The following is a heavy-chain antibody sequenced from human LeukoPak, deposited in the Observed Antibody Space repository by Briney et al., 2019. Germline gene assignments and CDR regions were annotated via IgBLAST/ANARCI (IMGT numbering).Heavy chain of an antibody. Sequence: PGGSLRLSCAASGFTISSYSMNWVRQAPGKGLEWVSSISSGSSYIYYADSVKGRFTISRDNAKNSLYLQMNSLRAEYTAEDYCAAKGIVGATSLDYWGQGTLVTVSS. CDR1: GFTISSYS. CDR2: ISSGSSYI. CDR3: AAKGIVGATSLDY. V-gene: IGHV3-21*01. J-gene: IGHJ4*02. D-gene: IGHD1-26*01.